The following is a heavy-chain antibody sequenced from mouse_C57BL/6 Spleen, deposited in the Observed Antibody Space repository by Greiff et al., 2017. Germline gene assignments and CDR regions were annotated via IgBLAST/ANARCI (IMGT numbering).Heavy chain of an antibody. Sequence: QVQLQQPGADLVRPGSSVKLSCKASGYTFTSYWMHWVKQRPIQGLEWIGNIDPSDSETHYNQKFKDKATLTVDKSSSTAYMQLSSLTSEDSAVYYCARGGDYDGKDYAMDYWGQGTSVTVSS. CDR1: GYTFTSYW. CDR2: IDPSDSET. V-gene: IGHV1-52*01. J-gene: IGHJ4*01. CDR3: ARGGDYDGKDYAMDY. D-gene: IGHD2-4*01.